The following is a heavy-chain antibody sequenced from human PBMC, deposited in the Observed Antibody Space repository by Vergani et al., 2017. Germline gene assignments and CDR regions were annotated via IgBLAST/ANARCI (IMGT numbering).Heavy chain of an antibody. CDR1: GYTFTGYY. J-gene: IGHJ4*02. D-gene: IGHD3-10*01. CDR2: IIPIFGTA. V-gene: IGHV1-69*01. Sequence: QVQLVQSGAEVKKPGASVKVSCKASGYTFTGYYMHWVRQAPGQGLEWMGGIIPIFGTANYAQKFQGRVTITADESTSTAYMELSSLRSEDTAVYYCARARVVGMVRGVHRTGYFDYWGQGTLVTVSS. CDR3: ARARVVGMVRGVHRTGYFDY.